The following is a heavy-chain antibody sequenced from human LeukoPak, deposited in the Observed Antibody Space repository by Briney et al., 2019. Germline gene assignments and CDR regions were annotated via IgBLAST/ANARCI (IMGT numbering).Heavy chain of an antibody. Sequence: GGSLRLSCAASGFTFNDYWMSWVRQAPGKGLEWVANIKQDGNEKYYLDSVKGRFTISRDNAKNSLYLQMNSLRTEDTAVYYCARGYGDPLDYYYYMDVWGNGTTVTVSS. CDR1: GFTFNDYW. CDR3: ARGYGDPLDYYYYMDV. CDR2: IKQDGNEK. J-gene: IGHJ6*03. D-gene: IGHD4-17*01. V-gene: IGHV3-7*01.